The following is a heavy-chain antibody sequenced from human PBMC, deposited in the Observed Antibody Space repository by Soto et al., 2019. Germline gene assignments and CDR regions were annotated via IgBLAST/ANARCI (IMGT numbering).Heavy chain of an antibody. CDR2: IIPMLGTA. J-gene: IGHJ5*02. V-gene: IGHV1-69*01. Sequence: QVQLVQSGAEVKKPGTSVKVSCKASGGTFSSYAISWVRQAPRQGLEWMGGIIPMLGTANYAQKFQGRVSISADESTSTAYIELSSLNSEDTAVYYCACNWGNSLRNWLAPRGQGTLVTFSS. CDR3: ACNWGNSLRNWLAP. CDR1: GGTFSSYA. D-gene: IGHD7-27*01.